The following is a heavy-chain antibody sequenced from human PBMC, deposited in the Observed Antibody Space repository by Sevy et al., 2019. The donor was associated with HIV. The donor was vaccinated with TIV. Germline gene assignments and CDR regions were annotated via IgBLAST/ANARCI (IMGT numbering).Heavy chain of an antibody. J-gene: IGHJ6*02. Sequence: GGSLRLSCAASGFTFSNYWMHWVRQAPGKGLVWVSRINSDGSSRKYADSMKGRLTISRDNAKNTLYLQMNSLRAEDTAVYYCARDEYYHSYAYYDYGMDVWGQGTTVSVSS. CDR2: INSDGSSR. D-gene: IGHD3-22*01. CDR1: GFTFSNYW. V-gene: IGHV3-74*03. CDR3: ARDEYYHSYAYYDYGMDV.